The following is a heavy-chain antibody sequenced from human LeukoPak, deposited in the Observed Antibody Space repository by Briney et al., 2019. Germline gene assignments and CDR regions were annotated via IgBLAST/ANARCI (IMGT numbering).Heavy chain of an antibody. J-gene: IGHJ4*02. CDR3: AKVGSGSYVNFDY. Sequence: PGGSLRLSCAASGFTFSSYGMHWVRQAPGKGLEWVAVISYDGSNKYYADSVKGRFTISRDNSKNTLYLQMNSLRAEDTAVYYCAKVGSGSYVNFDYWGQGTLVTVSS. V-gene: IGHV3-30*18. CDR1: GFTFSSYG. CDR2: ISYDGSNK. D-gene: IGHD1-26*01.